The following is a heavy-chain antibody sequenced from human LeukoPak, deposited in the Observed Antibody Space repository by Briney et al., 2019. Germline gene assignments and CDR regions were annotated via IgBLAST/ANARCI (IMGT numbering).Heavy chain of an antibody. CDR1: GFTFSTFA. CDR2: IFPSGGEI. CDR3: ATYRQVLLPFES. D-gene: IGHD2-8*02. J-gene: IGHJ4*02. V-gene: IGHV3-23*01. Sequence: GGSLRLSCAASGFTFSTFAMIWVRQPPGKGLEWVSSIFPSGGEIHYADSVRGRFTISGDNSKSTLSLQMNSLRAEDTAIYYCATYRQVLLPFESWGQGTLVTVSS.